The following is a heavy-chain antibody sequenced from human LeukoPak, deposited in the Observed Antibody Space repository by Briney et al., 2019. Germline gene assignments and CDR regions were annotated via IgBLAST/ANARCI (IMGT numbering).Heavy chain of an antibody. CDR1: GYSFTSYW. CDR2: IYPGDSDT. J-gene: IGHJ4*02. D-gene: IGHD3-22*01. Sequence: GESLKISCKGSGYSFTSYWIGWVRQMPGKGLEWMGIIYPGDSDTRYSPSFQGQVTISADKSISTAYLQWSSLKASGTAMYYCARRGHYDSSGSPPPDYWGQGTLVAVSS. V-gene: IGHV5-51*01. CDR3: ARRGHYDSSGSPPPDY.